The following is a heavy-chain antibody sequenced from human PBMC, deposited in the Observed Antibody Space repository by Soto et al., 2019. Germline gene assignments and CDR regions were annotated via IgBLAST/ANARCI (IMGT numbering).Heavy chain of an antibody. CDR3: AKKGKRGYSSSSIYFDY. Sequence: GGSLRLSCAASGFTFSTSAMHWVRQAPGKGLEWVALISYHGSNKYYGDSVEGRFTISRDNSRSTVFLQMDSLRAEDTALYYCAKKGKRGYSSSSIYFDYWGQGTLVTVS. V-gene: IGHV3-30-3*01. CDR1: GFTFSTSA. D-gene: IGHD6-6*01. CDR2: ISYHGSNK. J-gene: IGHJ4*02.